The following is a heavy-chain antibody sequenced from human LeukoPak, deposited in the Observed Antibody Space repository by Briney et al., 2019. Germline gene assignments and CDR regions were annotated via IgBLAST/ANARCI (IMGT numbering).Heavy chain of an antibody. Sequence: SETLSLTCTVSGGSISSSSYYWGWIRQPPGKGLEWIGSIYYSGSTYYNPSLKSRVTISVDTSKNQFSLKLSSVTAADTAVYYCARRGNSDAFDIWGQGTMVTVSS. J-gene: IGHJ3*02. V-gene: IGHV4-39*01. D-gene: IGHD4-23*01. CDR1: GGSISSSSYY. CDR2: IYYSGST. CDR3: ARRGNSDAFDI.